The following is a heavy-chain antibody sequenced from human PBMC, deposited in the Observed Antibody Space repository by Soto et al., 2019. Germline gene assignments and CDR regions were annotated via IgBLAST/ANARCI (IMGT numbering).Heavy chain of an antibody. J-gene: IGHJ4*02. Sequence: QITLKESGPTLVRPTQTLTLTCAFSGFSLSTSGVGVGWIRQPPGKALEWLAVIYWHDTKHYSPSLRSRLTITKATSTNQVLLTMTNMHPMDPGTYYCAHKGPEDWPLDYWCQGTLVTVSS. V-gene: IGHV2-5*01. D-gene: IGHD3-9*01. CDR1: GFSLSTSGVG. CDR3: AHKGPEDWPLDY. CDR2: IYWHDTK.